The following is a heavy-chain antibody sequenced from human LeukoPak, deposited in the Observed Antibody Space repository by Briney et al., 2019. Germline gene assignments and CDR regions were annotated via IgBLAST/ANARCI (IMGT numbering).Heavy chain of an antibody. CDR2: IDHSGST. CDR3: AREKPMVRGVPFDY. D-gene: IGHD3-10*01. V-gene: IGHV4-39*07. CDR1: GGSIRSSYYY. Sequence: SETLSLTCTVSGGSIRSSYYYWSWIRQPPGKGLEWIGEIDHSGSTNYNPSLKSRVTISVDTSKNQFSLKLSSVTAADTAVYYCAREKPMVRGVPFDYWGQGTLVTVSS. J-gene: IGHJ4*02.